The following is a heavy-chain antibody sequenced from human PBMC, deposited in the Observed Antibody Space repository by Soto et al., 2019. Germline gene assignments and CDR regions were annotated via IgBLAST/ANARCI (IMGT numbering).Heavy chain of an antibody. CDR2: ISGSGGST. D-gene: IGHD2-15*01. V-gene: IGHV3-23*01. Sequence: GGSLRLSCAASGFTFSSYAMSWVRQAPGKGLEWVSAISGSGGSTYYADSVKGRFTISRDNSKNTLYLQMNSLRAEDTAVYYCAKHGEMGYCSGGSCGFDYRGQGTLVTVSS. CDR1: GFTFSSYA. J-gene: IGHJ4*02. CDR3: AKHGEMGYCSGGSCGFDY.